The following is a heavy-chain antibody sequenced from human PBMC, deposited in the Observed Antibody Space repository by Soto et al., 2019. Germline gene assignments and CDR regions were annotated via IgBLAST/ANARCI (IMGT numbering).Heavy chain of an antibody. V-gene: IGHV3-74*01. Sequence: PGGSLRLSCAASGFTFNSYWIHWVRQAPGKGLVWVSRINGDGGTTNYADSVKGRFTISRDNAMNTVYLQMNNLRVEDTAVYYCARGIRNYYGVDVWGKGTTVTVSS. CDR2: INGDGGTT. CDR1: GFTFNSYW. D-gene: IGHD2-15*01. CDR3: ARGIRNYYGVDV. J-gene: IGHJ6*04.